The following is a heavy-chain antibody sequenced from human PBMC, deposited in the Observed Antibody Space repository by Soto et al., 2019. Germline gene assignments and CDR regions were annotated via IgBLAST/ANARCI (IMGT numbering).Heavy chain of an antibody. J-gene: IGHJ5*02. Sequence: GGSLRLSCAASGFTFSSYAMSWVRQAPGKGLEWVSAISGSGGSTYYADSVKGRFTISRDNSKNTLYLQMNSLRAEDTAVYYCAKPYSSGWYAPDWFDPWGQGTLVTVSS. CDR2: ISGSGGST. CDR1: GFTFSSYA. D-gene: IGHD6-19*01. CDR3: AKPYSSGWYAPDWFDP. V-gene: IGHV3-23*01.